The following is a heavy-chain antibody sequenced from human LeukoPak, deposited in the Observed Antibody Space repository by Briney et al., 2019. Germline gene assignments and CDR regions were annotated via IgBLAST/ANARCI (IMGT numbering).Heavy chain of an antibody. V-gene: IGHV1-2*06. Sequence: ASVKVSCKASGYTFTGYYMHWVRQAPGQGVEWVGLINPNSGGTNYAQKFQGRVTMTRDTSISTAYMELSRLRSDDTAVYYCARDLFGVTIFGVVTSDYWGQGTLVTVSS. CDR3: ARDLFGVTIFGVVTSDY. J-gene: IGHJ4*02. D-gene: IGHD3-3*01. CDR2: INPNSGGT. CDR1: GYTFTGYY.